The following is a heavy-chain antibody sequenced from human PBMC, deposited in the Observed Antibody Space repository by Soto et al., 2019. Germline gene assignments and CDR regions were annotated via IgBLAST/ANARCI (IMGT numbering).Heavy chain of an antibody. CDR1: GFTFSSYA. V-gene: IGHV3-23*01. D-gene: IGHD3-16*01. Sequence: GWSLRLSCAASGFTFSSYAMSWVRQAPGKKLEWVSAISGSSGSTYYADSVKGRFTISRDNSKNTLYLQMNILRAEDTALFYFAKDLPSLAFYYYYMDVWGKGTTVTVPS. CDR2: ISGSSGST. CDR3: AKDLPSLAFYYYYMDV. J-gene: IGHJ6*03.